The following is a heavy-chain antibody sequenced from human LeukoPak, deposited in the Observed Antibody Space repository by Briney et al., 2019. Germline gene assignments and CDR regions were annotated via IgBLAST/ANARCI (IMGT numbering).Heavy chain of an antibody. Sequence: PGGSLRLSCAASGITFSSYEMNWVRQAPGKGLQWVSYISSSGSTIYYADSVKGRFPISRDNAKNSLYLQMNSLRAEDTAVYYCASELEAAFLFGFDYWGQGTPVTVSS. CDR2: ISSSGSTI. CDR3: ASELEAAFLFGFDY. CDR1: GITFSSYE. D-gene: IGHD2-15*01. J-gene: IGHJ4*02. V-gene: IGHV3-48*03.